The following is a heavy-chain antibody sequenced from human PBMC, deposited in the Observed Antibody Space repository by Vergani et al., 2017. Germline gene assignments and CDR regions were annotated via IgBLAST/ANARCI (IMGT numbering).Heavy chain of an antibody. CDR1: GYSFTSYW. J-gene: IGHJ4*02. Sequence: EVQLVQSGAEVKKPGESLKISCKGSGYSFTSYWIGWVRQMPGKGLEWMGIIYPGDSDTSYRPSFQGQVTSSAAKSRSTAYLQWSSLEASDTAMYYCARHEGAEYCGGDCYPDYWGQGTLVTVSS. CDR2: IYPGDSDT. D-gene: IGHD2-21*02. V-gene: IGHV5-51*01. CDR3: ARHEGAEYCGGDCYPDY.